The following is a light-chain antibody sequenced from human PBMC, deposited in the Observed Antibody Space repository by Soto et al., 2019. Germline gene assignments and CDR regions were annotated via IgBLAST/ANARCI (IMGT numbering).Light chain of an antibody. CDR2: RNN. V-gene: IGLV1-47*01. Sequence: VLTQPPSASGTPGQRVTISCSGSSSNIGSNYVYWYQQLPGTAPKLLIYRNNQRPSGVPDRFSGSKSGTSASLAISGLQSEDEADYYCAAWDDSLNGSYVFGTGTKVTVL. CDR3: AAWDDSLNGSYV. J-gene: IGLJ1*01. CDR1: SSNIGSNY.